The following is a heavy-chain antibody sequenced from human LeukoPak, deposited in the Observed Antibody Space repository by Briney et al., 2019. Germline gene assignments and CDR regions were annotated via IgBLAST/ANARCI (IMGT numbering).Heavy chain of an antibody. CDR2: INPNSGGT. D-gene: IGHD2-15*01. V-gene: IGHV1-2*06. CDR1: GYTFTGYY. J-gene: IGHJ6*03. CDR3: ARDEDYCSGGSCYVSYYSYMDV. Sequence: ASVKVSCKASGYTFTGYYMHWVRQAPGQGLEWMGRINPNSGGTNYAQKFQGRVTMTRDTSISTAYMELSRLRSDDTAVYYCARDEDYCSGGSCYVSYYSYMDVWGKGTTVTGSS.